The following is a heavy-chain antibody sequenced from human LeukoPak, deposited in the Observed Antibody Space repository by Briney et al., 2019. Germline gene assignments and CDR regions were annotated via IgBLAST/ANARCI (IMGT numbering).Heavy chain of an antibody. D-gene: IGHD6-19*01. CDR2: INPSGGST. J-gene: IGHJ4*02. Sequence: ASVKVSCKASGYTFTSQYMHWVRQAPGQGLEWMGIINPSGGSTTYAQRFQGRVTMTRNTSISTAYMELSSLRSEDTAVYYCARGEQWLSDFDYWGQGTLVTVSS. CDR1: GYTFTSQY. V-gene: IGHV1-46*01. CDR3: ARGEQWLSDFDY.